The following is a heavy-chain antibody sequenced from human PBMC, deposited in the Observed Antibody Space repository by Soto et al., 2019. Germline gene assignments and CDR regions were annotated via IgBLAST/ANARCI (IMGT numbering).Heavy chain of an antibody. CDR2: INAGNGNT. V-gene: IGHV1-3*01. CDR1: GYTFTSYA. D-gene: IGHD2-2*01. CDR3: ATSISTSRYYYYYGMDV. J-gene: IGHJ6*02. Sequence: ASVKVSCKASGYTFTSYAMHWVRQAPGQRLEWMGWINAGNGNTKYSQKFQGRVTITRDTSASTAYMELSSLRSEDTAVYYCATSISTSRYYYYYGMDVWGQGTTVNVSS.